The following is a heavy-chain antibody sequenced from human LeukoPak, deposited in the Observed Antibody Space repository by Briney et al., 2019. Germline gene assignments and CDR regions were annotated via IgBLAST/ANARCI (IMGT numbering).Heavy chain of an antibody. V-gene: IGHV1-24*01. Sequence: ASVKVSCKVSGYTLTELSMHWVRQAPGKGLEWMGGFDPEDGETIYAQKFQGRDTMTEDTSTDTAYMELSSLRSEDTAVYYCATLDYGGNPANDAFDIWGQGTMVTVSS. CDR2: FDPEDGET. CDR3: ATLDYGGNPANDAFDI. CDR1: GYTLTELS. D-gene: IGHD4-23*01. J-gene: IGHJ3*02.